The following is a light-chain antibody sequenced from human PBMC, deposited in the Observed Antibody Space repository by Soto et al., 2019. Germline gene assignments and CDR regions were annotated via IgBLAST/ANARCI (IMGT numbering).Light chain of an antibody. CDR1: SSNIGGNY. Sequence: QSVLTQPPSASGTPGQRVTISCYGSSSNIGGNYVYWYQQFPGRAPKLLIYRNNQRPSGVPDRFSGSKSGTSASLAISGLRSEDEADYYCAAWDDSLSGVVFGGGTKLTVL. CDR3: AAWDDSLSGVV. J-gene: IGLJ3*02. CDR2: RNN. V-gene: IGLV1-47*01.